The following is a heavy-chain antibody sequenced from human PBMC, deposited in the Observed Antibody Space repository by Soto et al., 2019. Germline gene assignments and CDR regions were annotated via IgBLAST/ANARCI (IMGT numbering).Heavy chain of an antibody. V-gene: IGHV1-18*01. CDR2: ISADDGET. Sequence: QVQLVQSGAEVKKPGASVKVSCKASGYSFITYGISWVRQAPGQGLEWMGWISADDGETNYAQKFQDRVTMTTDTYTTTAYLELRSLGYDDTAGYYCARDPRLPRYGSRGGGLDPWGQGTLVTVSS. CDR3: ARDPRLPRYGSRGGGLDP. J-gene: IGHJ5*02. D-gene: IGHD1-26*01. CDR1: GYSFITYG.